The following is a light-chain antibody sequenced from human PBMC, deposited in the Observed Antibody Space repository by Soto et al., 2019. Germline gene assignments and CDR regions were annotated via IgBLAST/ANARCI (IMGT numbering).Light chain of an antibody. CDR2: KAS. CDR1: QTISSW. CDR3: QQLNSYPALT. J-gene: IGKJ5*01. V-gene: IGKV1-5*03. Sequence: IQMTQSPSTLSGSVGDRVTITCRASQTISSWLAWYQQKPGKAPKLLIYKASTLKSGVPSRFSGSGSGTEFTLTISSLQPDDFATYYCQQLNSYPALTFGGGTRLEIK.